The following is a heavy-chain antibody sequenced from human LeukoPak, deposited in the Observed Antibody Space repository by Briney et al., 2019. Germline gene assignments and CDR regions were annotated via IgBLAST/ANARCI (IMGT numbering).Heavy chain of an antibody. CDR2: ITTYNGDT. CDR1: GYTFTNYA. CDR3: AIVLPYFGY. D-gene: IGHD3-10*01. J-gene: IGHJ4*02. V-gene: IGHV1-18*01. Sequence: ASVKVSCKASGYTFTNYAMNWVRQAPGQGLEWMGWITTYNGDTDYAQKLQGRVTMTADTSTSTAYMELRSLRSDDTAVYYCAIVLPYFGYWGQGTLLTVSS.